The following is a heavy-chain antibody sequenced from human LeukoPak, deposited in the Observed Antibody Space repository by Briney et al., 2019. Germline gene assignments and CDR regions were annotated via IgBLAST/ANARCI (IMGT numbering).Heavy chain of an antibody. CDR3: ARVVRGSSGYRYYFDY. CDR2: INTNTGNP. D-gene: IGHD3-22*01. Sequence: ASVKVSCKASGYTFTSYDINWVRQATGQGLEWMGWINTNTGNPTYAQGFTGRFVFSLDTSVSTAYLQISNLKAEDIAVYYCARVVRGSSGYRYYFDYWGQGTLVTVSS. V-gene: IGHV7-4-1*02. CDR1: GYTFTSYD. J-gene: IGHJ4*02.